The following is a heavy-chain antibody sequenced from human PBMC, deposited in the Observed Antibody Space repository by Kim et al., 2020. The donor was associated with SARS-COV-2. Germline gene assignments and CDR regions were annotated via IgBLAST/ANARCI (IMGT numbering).Heavy chain of an antibody. J-gene: IGHJ3*02. CDR3: ARHSSGYYRSFDI. V-gene: IGHV1-46*01. D-gene: IGHD3-22*01. Sequence: YAQKFQGRVTMTRDTSTSTVYMELSSLRSEDTAVYYCARHSSGYYRSFDIWGQGTMVTVSS.